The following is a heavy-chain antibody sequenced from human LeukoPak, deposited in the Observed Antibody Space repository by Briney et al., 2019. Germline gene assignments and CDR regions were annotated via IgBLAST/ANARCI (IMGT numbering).Heavy chain of an antibody. J-gene: IGHJ4*02. V-gene: IGHV4-59*01. CDR3: ARIGGSYYPFDY. CDR1: GVSISSYY. Sequence: PSETLSLTCTVSGVSISSYYWSWIRQPPGKGLEWIGYIYHTGSSNYNPSLESRVTISVDTSKNQFSLKLSSVTAADAAVYYCARIGGSYYPFDYWGQGALVTVSS. CDR2: IYHTGSS. D-gene: IGHD1-26*01.